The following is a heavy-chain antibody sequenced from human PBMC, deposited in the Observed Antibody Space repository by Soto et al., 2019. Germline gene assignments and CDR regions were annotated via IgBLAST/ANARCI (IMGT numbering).Heavy chain of an antibody. V-gene: IGHV3-64*01. D-gene: IGHD3-10*01. CDR1: GFTFSSYA. J-gene: IGHJ6*03. CDR2: ISSNGGST. CDR3: ARDPKAFGEWLPEYPYYYYYMDV. Sequence: GGSLRLSCAASGFTFSSYAMHWVRQAPGKGLEYVSAISSNGGSTYYANSVKGRFTISRANSKNTLYLQMGSLRAEDMAVYYCARDPKAFGEWLPEYPYYYYYMDVWGKGTTVTVSS.